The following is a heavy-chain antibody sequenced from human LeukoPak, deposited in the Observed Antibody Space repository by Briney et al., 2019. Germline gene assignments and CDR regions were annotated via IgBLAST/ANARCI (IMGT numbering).Heavy chain of an antibody. V-gene: IGHV3-53*01. Sequence: PGGSLRLSCAASGFTVSSNYMSWVRQAPGKGLEWVSVIYSGGSTYYADSVKGRFTISRDNSKNTLYLQMNSLRAEDMAVYYCAKVAHYYGSGSYYEYYFDYWGQGTLVTVSS. CDR1: GFTVSSNY. J-gene: IGHJ4*02. CDR2: IYSGGST. CDR3: AKVAHYYGSGSYYEYYFDY. D-gene: IGHD3-10*01.